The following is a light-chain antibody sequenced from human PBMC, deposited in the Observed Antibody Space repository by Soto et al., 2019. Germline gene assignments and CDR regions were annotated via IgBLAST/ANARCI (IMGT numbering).Light chain of an antibody. CDR1: QSVSSN. CDR3: QHYGSSPPIT. Sequence: EIVMTQSPVTLSVSPGERATLSCRASQSVSSNLAWYQQKPGQAPRLLIYDASSRATGIPDRFSGGGSGTDFTLTISRLEPEDFAVYYCQHYGSSPPITFGQGTRLEIK. J-gene: IGKJ5*01. V-gene: IGKV3-20*01. CDR2: DAS.